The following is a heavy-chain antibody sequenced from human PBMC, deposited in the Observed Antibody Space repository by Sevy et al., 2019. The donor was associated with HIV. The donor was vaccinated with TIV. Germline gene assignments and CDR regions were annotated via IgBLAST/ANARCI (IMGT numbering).Heavy chain of an antibody. V-gene: IGHV3-49*04. J-gene: IGHJ4*02. Sequence: GGSLRLSCTASGFIFGDYGMSWVRQAPGKGLEWIAFFKSKIHGGTTENAASVKGRFTISRDDSKNIVYLQMSNLKTEDTAVYYCTRWSGSLSIFDYWGQGTLVTVS. CDR3: TRWSGSLSIFDY. CDR2: FKSKIHGGTT. D-gene: IGHD1-26*01. CDR1: GFIFGDYG.